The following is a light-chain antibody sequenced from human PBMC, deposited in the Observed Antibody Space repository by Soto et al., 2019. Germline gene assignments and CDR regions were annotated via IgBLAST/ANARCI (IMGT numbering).Light chain of an antibody. CDR1: RSVSNY. Sequence: DIQMTQSPSSLSASVGDRVTITCRASRSVSNYLSWYQQKPGKAPKPLIYAASSLQSGVPSRFSGSGSGTEFTLTISSLQPEDFAAYYCLHHNSYPWTFGQGTKVEIK. V-gene: IGKV1-17*01. J-gene: IGKJ1*01. CDR2: AAS. CDR3: LHHNSYPWT.